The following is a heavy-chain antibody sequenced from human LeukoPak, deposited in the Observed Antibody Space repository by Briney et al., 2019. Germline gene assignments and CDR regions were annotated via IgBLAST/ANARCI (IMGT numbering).Heavy chain of an antibody. D-gene: IGHD3-16*01. V-gene: IGHV4-61*02. CDR1: GGSISRGSYY. CDR3: ARVFRAWGAANEFDP. CDR2: IYTSGST. J-gene: IGHJ5*02. Sequence: SETLSLTCTVSGGSISRGSYYWIWIRQPAGKGLEWIGSIYTSGSTNYNPILRSRLTIPVHTPKNQFSVQVGSVTAADAAVYYCARVFRAWGAANEFDPWGQGTLVPVSS.